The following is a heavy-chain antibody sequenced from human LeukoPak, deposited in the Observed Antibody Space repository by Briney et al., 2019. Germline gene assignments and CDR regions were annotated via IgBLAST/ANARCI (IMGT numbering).Heavy chain of an antibody. CDR2: INGGGNTT. V-gene: IGHV3-23*01. CDR1: GFAFSSFA. CDR3: TKELHVAVAVADYYYFYMDV. Sequence: GGSLRLSCAASGFAFSSFAMGWVRQSPGKGLESLYTINGGGNTTSYADCVKGRFTISRDNSKNTLYLHMDSLRPDDTAIYYCTKELHVAVAVADYYYFYMDVWGRGTAVTGSS. J-gene: IGHJ6*03. D-gene: IGHD6-19*01.